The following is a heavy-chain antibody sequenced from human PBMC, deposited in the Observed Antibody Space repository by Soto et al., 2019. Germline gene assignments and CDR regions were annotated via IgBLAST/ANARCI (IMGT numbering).Heavy chain of an antibody. D-gene: IGHD3-10*01. CDR2: ISSSSSTI. V-gene: IGHV3-48*01. J-gene: IGHJ6*02. CDR1: GFTFSSYS. CDR3: ARDRPNYHYGSGSFQYGMEV. Sequence: PGGSLRLSCAASGFTFSSYSMNWVRQAPGKGLEWFSYISSSSSTIYYADSVKGRFTISRDNAKNSLYLQMNSLRAEDTAVYYCARDRPNYHYGSGSFQYGMEVWGQGTTVTVSS.